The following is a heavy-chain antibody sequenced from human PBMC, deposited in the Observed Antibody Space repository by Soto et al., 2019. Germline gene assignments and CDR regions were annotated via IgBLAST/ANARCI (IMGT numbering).Heavy chain of an antibody. J-gene: IGHJ4*02. D-gene: IGHD1-26*01. V-gene: IGHV1-46*01. CDR2: IDPSGGST. CDR3: ARDQAGAKVFDY. CDR1: GYTFTSYY. Sequence: ASVKVSCKASGYTFTSYYMHWVRQAPGQGLEWMGIIDPSGGSTSYAQKFQGRVTMTRDTSTSTVYMELSSLRSEDTAVYYCARDQAGAKVFDYCGQGTLVTVYS.